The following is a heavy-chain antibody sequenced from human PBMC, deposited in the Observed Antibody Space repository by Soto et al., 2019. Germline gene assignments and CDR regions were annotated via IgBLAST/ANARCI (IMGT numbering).Heavy chain of an antibody. CDR1: GFTFTRYS. CDR2: ISSTTNYI. J-gene: IGHJ4*02. CDR3: ARESEDLTSNFDY. V-gene: IGHV3-21*06. Sequence: GGALRLSCAASGFTFTRYSMNWVRQAPGKGLEWVSSISSTTNYIYYGDSMKGRFTISRDNAKNSLYLEMNSLRAEDTAVYYCARESEDLTSNFDYWGQGTLVTVS.